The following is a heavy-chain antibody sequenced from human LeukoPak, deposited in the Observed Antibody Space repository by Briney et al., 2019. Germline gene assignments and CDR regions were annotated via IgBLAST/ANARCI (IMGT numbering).Heavy chain of an antibody. D-gene: IGHD3-22*01. J-gene: IGHJ4*02. CDR2: ISAYNGNT. V-gene: IGHV1-18*01. Sequence: ASVKVSCKASGYTFTSYGISWVRQAPGQGLEWMGWISAYNGNTNYAQKLQGRVTMTTDTSTSTAYMELRSLRSEDTAVYYCATFRDYDSSGYPDYWGQGTLVTVSS. CDR3: ATFRDYDSSGYPDY. CDR1: GYTFTSYG.